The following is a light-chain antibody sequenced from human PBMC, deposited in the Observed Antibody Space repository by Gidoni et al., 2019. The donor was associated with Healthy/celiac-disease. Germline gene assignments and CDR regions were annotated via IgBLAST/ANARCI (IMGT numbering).Light chain of an antibody. J-gene: IGKJ2*01. CDR1: QSVSSY. V-gene: IGKV3-11*01. CDR3: QQRSNWPMYT. Sequence: EIGLTQSPANLSLSPGERATLSCRASQSVSSYLAWYKQKPGQAPRLLIYDASNRATGIPARFSGSGSGTDFTLTISSLEPEDFAVYYCQQRSNWPMYTFXQXTKLEIK. CDR2: DAS.